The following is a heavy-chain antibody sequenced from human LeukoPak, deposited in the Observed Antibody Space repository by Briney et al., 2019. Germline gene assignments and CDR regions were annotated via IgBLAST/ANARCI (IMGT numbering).Heavy chain of an antibody. CDR1: GFAFTPW. CDR2: IYRDGTRQ. CDR3: ARDQSPTMYYGDSPVYHDALDL. Sequence: GGSLRLSCAAPGFAFTPWMTWVGQAPGQGLGWVANIYRDGTRQNYVDPVKGRFTISRDNAMKSLYLQMNSLRAVDTAVYYCARDQSPTMYYGDSPVYHDALDLWGQGTTVTVSP. V-gene: IGHV3-7*01. J-gene: IGHJ3*01. D-gene: IGHD2-8*01.